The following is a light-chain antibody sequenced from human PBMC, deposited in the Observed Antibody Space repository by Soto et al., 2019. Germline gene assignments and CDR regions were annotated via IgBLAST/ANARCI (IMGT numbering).Light chain of an antibody. V-gene: IGLV1-40*01. Sequence: QSVLTQPPSVSGAPGQRVTISCTGSSSNIGAGYDVHWYQQFPGTAPKLLIYGNNNRPSGVPDRFSGSKSGTSASLAITGLQSEDEADFYCQFYDNTLSGSVFGTGTKLTVL. CDR2: GNN. CDR3: QFYDNTLSGSV. J-gene: IGLJ1*01. CDR1: SSNIGAGYD.